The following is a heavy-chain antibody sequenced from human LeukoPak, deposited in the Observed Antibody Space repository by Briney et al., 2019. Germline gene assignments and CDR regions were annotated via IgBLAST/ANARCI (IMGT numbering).Heavy chain of an antibody. J-gene: IGHJ4*02. CDR3: ARGGGSNFDY. D-gene: IGHD3-16*01. Sequence: GGSLRLSCAASGFTFSSYWMHWVRQAPEKGLVWVSRINSDGSSTSYADSVKGRFTISRDNAKNTLYLQMNSLRAEDTAVYYCARGGGSNFDYWGQGTLVTVSS. CDR2: INSDGSST. CDR1: GFTFSSYW. V-gene: IGHV3-74*01.